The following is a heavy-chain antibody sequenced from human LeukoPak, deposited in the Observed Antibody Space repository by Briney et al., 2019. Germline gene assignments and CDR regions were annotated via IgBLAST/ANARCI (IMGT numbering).Heavy chain of an antibody. Sequence: GGSLRLSCAASGFTFSSYWMHWVRQAPGKGLVWVSRINSDGSSTSYADSVKGRFTISRDSAKNTLYLQMNSPRAEDTAVYYCARGSGRTMVRGVNTFGYWGQGTLVTVSS. CDR1: GFTFSSYW. V-gene: IGHV3-74*01. CDR2: INSDGSST. J-gene: IGHJ4*02. CDR3: ARGSGRTMVRGVNTFGY. D-gene: IGHD3-10*01.